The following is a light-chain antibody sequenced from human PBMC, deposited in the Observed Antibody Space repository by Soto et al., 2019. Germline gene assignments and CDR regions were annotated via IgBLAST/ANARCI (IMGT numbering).Light chain of an antibody. J-gene: IGLJ1*01. CDR2: EVN. CDR3: SSYTSSTALV. Sequence: QSALTQPASLSGSPGQSITISCTGTSSDIGAYDYVSWFQQHPGKAPKLMISEVNNRPSGVSDRFSGSKSGNTASLTISGLQAEDEADYHCSSYTSSTALVFGTGTKLTVL. V-gene: IGLV2-14*01. CDR1: SSDIGAYDY.